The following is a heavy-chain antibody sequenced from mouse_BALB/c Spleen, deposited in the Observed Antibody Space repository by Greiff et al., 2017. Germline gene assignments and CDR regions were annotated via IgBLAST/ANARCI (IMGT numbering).Heavy chain of an antibody. D-gene: IGHD1-1*01. V-gene: IGHV3-6*02. CDR1: GYSITSGYY. Sequence: DVHLVESGPGLVKPSQSLSLTCSVTGYSITSGYYWNWIRQFPGNKLEWMGYISYDGSNNYNPSLKNRISITRDTSKNQFFLKLNSVTTEDTATYYCARGIYYGSSDYYAMDYWGQGTSVTVSS. CDR3: ARGIYYGSSDYYAMDY. CDR2: ISYDGSN. J-gene: IGHJ4*01.